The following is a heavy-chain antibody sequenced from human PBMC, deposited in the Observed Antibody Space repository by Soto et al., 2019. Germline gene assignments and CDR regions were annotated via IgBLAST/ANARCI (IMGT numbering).Heavy chain of an antibody. J-gene: IGHJ4*02. V-gene: IGHV1-69*01. CDR2: LIPIFGTT. CDR3: ARVDGYKTFAY. D-gene: IGHD5-12*01. Sequence: QLQLVQSGAEVKKTGSSVKVSCKASGGTVNTYEITWVRQAPGRGPEWMGGLIPIFGTTTYAESFQGRLTITADESTRTVYMELRSLTFEDTAVYYCARVDGYKTFAYWGQGTLVTVSS. CDR1: GGTVNTYE.